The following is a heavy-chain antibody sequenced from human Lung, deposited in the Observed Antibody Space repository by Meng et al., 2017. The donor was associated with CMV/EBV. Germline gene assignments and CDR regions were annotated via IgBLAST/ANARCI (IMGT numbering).Heavy chain of an antibody. CDR3: AAVSLAVDF. V-gene: IGHV3-7*01. J-gene: IGHJ3*01. CDR2: IKQDGSEK. CDR1: GFSFSSYW. D-gene: IGHD3-10*01. Sequence: GESXKISSVASGFSFSSYWMTWVRQAPGKGLEWVASIKQDGSEKYYVDSVKGRFTISRDNANNSLYLQMNSLRAEDTAVYYCAAVSLAVDFWCQRTMVTVSS.